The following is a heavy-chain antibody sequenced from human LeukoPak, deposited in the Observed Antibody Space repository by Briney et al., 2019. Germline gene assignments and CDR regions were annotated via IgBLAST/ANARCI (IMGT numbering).Heavy chain of an antibody. CDR1: GGTFSSYA. V-gene: IGHV1-69*05. D-gene: IGHD4-11*01. CDR3: AREVWEDSNSPNWFDP. J-gene: IGHJ5*02. CDR2: IIPIFGTA. Sequence: SVKVSCKASGGTFSSYAISWVRQAPGQGLEWMGRIIPIFGTANYAQKFQGRVTITTDESTSTDYMELSSLTSEDTAVYYCAREVWEDSNSPNWFDPWGQGTLVTVSS.